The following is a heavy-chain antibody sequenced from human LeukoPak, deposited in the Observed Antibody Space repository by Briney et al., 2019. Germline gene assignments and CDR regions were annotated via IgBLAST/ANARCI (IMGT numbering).Heavy chain of an antibody. D-gene: IGHD1-26*01. CDR1: GYTFTGYY. CDR3: ATGGEPGDNTHDYYYYMDV. J-gene: IGHJ6*03. CDR2: INPNSGGT. Sequence: ASVKVSCKASGYTFTGYYVHWVRQAPGQGLEWMGWINPNSGGTIYAQKFQGRVTMTRDTSISTAYMELSRLRSDDTAVYYCATGGEPGDNTHDYYYYMDVWGKGTSVTVSS. V-gene: IGHV1-2*02.